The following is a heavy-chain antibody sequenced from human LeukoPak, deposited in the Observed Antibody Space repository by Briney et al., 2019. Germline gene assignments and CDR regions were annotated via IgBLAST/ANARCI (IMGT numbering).Heavy chain of an antibody. CDR2: INHSGRT. CDR3: AELGITMIGGV. J-gene: IGHJ6*04. V-gene: IGHV4-34*01. D-gene: IGHD3-10*02. Sequence: PSETLSLTCAVSGVSLSGYYWGWIRQTPGKGLEWIGEINHSGRTNYNPSLKSRVTISADTSKNQFSLELRSVTAADTAVYYCAELGITMIGGVWGKGTTVTTSS. CDR1: GVSLSGYY.